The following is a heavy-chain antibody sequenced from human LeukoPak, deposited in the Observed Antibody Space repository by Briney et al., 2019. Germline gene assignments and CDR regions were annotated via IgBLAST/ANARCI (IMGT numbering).Heavy chain of an antibody. Sequence: GGSLRLSCTASGFTFSSFAMTWVRHAPGKGLEWVSLIDPSGGDTYYADSVKGRFTISRDNSKNTLYLQMNSLRAEDTALYFCAKRVPYSATSAYFDYWGQGTLVTVSS. J-gene: IGHJ4*02. V-gene: IGHV3-23*01. CDR1: GFTFSSFA. D-gene: IGHD1-26*01. CDR2: IDPSGGDT. CDR3: AKRVPYSATSAYFDY.